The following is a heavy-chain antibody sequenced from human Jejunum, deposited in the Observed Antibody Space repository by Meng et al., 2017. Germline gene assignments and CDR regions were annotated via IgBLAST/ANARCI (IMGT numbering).Heavy chain of an antibody. CDR1: GYTFTRYD. J-gene: IGHJ4*02. CDR2: VNPNSGQT. CDR3: ARRASDDYGYNY. V-gene: IGHV1-8*01. Sequence: QVQLVQSRAEVRKPGASVKVSCKASGYTFTRYDINWVRQATGQGLEWMGWVNPNSGQTGYARKFQGRVTMTRSTSITTAYMELSGLRSEDTAIYYCARRASDDYGYNYWGQGTLVTVSS. D-gene: IGHD5-18*01.